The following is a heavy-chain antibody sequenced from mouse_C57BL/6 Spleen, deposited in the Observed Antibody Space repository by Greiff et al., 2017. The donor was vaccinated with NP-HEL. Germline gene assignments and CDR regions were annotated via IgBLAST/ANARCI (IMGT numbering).Heavy chain of an antibody. D-gene: IGHD4-1*01. J-gene: IGHJ4*01. CDR3: ARSGNLNWDAMDY. CDR1: GYTFTSYW. Sequence: QVQLQQPGAELVRPGTSVKLSCKASGYTFTSYWMHWVKQRPGQGLEWIGVIDPSDSYTNYNQKFKGKATLTVDTSSSTAYMQLSSLTSEDSAVYYCARSGNLNWDAMDYWGQGTSVTVSS. CDR2: IDPSDSYT. V-gene: IGHV1-59*01.